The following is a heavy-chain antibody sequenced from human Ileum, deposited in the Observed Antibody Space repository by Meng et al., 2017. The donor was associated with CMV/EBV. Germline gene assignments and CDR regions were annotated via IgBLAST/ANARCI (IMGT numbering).Heavy chain of an antibody. Sequence: ASVKVSCKASGYTFTSYDINWVRQATGQGLEWMGWMNPNSGNTGYAQKFQGRVTITRDTSISTAYMELSRLRSDDTAVYYCARDFQLASYYYYYGMDVWGQGTTVTVSS. CDR3: ARDFQLASYYYYYGMDV. J-gene: IGHJ6*02. CDR2: MNPNSGNT. D-gene: IGHD6-6*01. V-gene: IGHV1-8*03. CDR1: GYTFTSYD.